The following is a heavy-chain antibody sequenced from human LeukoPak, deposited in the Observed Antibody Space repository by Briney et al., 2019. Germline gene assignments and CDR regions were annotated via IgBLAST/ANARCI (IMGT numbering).Heavy chain of an antibody. CDR2: MNPNSGNT. D-gene: IGHD3-9*01. Sequence: GASVKVSCKASGYTFTSYDINWVRQATGQGLEWMGWMNPNSGNTGYAQKFQGRVTMTRNTSISTAYMELSSLRSEDPAVYYCARDFDWLLSTDYWGQGTLVTVSS. CDR1: GYTFTSYD. CDR3: ARDFDWLLSTDY. J-gene: IGHJ4*02. V-gene: IGHV1-8*01.